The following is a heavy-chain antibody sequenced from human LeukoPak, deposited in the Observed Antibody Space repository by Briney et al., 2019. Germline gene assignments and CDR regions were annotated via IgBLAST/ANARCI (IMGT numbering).Heavy chain of an antibody. CDR1: GGTFSSYA. CDR2: IIPILGIA. V-gene: IGHV1-69*04. Sequence: SVKVSCKASGGTFSSYAISWVRQAPGQGLEWMGRIIPILGIANYAQKFQGRVTITADKSTSTAYMELSSLRSEDTAVYYCARDRRYSSSWYRTGPPAHWFDPWGQGTLVTVSS. D-gene: IGHD6-13*01. J-gene: IGHJ5*02. CDR3: ARDRRYSSSWYRTGPPAHWFDP.